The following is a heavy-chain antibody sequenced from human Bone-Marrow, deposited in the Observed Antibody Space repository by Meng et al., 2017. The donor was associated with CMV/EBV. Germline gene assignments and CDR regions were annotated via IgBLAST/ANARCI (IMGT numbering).Heavy chain of an antibody. J-gene: IGHJ3*02. Sequence: SETLSLTCTVSGGSVSSGSYYWSWIRQPPGKGLEWIGYIYYSGSTNYNPSLKSRVTISVDTSKNQFSLKLSSVTAADTAVYYCARSPPRGMVREPRDAFDIWGQGTMVTVSS. CDR3: ARSPPRGMVREPRDAFDI. V-gene: IGHV4-61*01. CDR1: GGSVSSGSYY. CDR2: IYYSGST. D-gene: IGHD3-10*01.